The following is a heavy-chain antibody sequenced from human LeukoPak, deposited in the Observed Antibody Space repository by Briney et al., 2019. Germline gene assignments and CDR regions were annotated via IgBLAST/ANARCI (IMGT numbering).Heavy chain of an antibody. CDR2: INHSGST. CDR3: ARGSRWFDP. CDR1: GGSFSGYY. Sequence: SETLSLTCAVYGGSFSGYYWSWIRQPPGKGLEWIGEINHSGSTNYNPSLKGRVTISVDTSKNQFSLKLGSVTAADTAVYYCARGSRWFDPWGQGTLVTVSS. J-gene: IGHJ5*02. V-gene: IGHV4-34*01.